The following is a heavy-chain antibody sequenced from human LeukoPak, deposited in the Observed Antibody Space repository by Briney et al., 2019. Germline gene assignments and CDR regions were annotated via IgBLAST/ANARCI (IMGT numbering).Heavy chain of an antibody. J-gene: IGHJ4*02. V-gene: IGHV1-46*01. D-gene: IGHD3-3*01. Sequence: ASVKVSCKASGYTFTSYYMHWVRQAPGQGLEWMGIINPSGGSTSYAQKFQGRVTMTRDMSTSTVYMELSSLRSEDTAVYYCASSSREWLLRGDWGQGTLVTVSS. CDR1: GYTFTSYY. CDR3: ASSSREWLLRGD. CDR2: INPSGGST.